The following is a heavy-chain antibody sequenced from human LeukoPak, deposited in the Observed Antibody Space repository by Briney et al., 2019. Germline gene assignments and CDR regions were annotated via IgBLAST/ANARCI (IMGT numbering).Heavy chain of an antibody. CDR3: ARGCSGGSCYLYFDY. CDR1: GGTFSSYA. V-gene: IGHV1-69*04. D-gene: IGHD2-15*01. J-gene: IGHJ4*02. CDR2: IIPILGIA. Sequence: SVKVSCKASGGTFSSYAISWVRQAPGQGLEWMGRIIPILGIANYAQKFQGRVTITADQSTSTAYMELSSLRSEDTAVYYCARGCSGGSCYLYFDYWGQGTLVTVSS.